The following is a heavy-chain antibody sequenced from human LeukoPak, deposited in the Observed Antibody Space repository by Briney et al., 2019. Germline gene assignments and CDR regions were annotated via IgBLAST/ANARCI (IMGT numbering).Heavy chain of an antibody. CDR2: MNPNSGNT. J-gene: IGHJ4*02. V-gene: IGHV1-8*01. Sequence: ASVKVSCKASGYIFTNYDINWVRQATGQGLEWMGWMNPNSGNTGFAQKFQGRVIMTRNTSKSTAYMELSSLTSEDTAVYYCARARGYSYGYSDYWGQGTLVTVSS. CDR3: ARARGYSYGYSDY. CDR1: GYIFTNYD. D-gene: IGHD5-18*01.